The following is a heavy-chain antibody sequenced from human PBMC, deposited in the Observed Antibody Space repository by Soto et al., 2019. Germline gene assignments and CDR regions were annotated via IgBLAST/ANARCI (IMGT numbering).Heavy chain of an antibody. D-gene: IGHD4-17*01. J-gene: IGHJ4*02. Sequence: GGSLRLSSAASGFTFSSYAMSWVRQAPGKGLEWVSAISGSGGSTYYADSVKGRFTISRDNSKNTLYLQMNSLRAEDTAVYYCAKATHDYGDSIPKAAIDYLGQGTLVTVS. CDR2: ISGSGGST. CDR3: AKATHDYGDSIPKAAIDY. V-gene: IGHV3-23*01. CDR1: GFTFSSYA.